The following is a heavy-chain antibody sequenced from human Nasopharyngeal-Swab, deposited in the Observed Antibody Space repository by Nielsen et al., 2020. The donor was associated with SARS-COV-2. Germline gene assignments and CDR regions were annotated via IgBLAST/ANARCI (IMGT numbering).Heavy chain of an antibody. Sequence: SSAASGFTFSSYGMHWVRQAPGKGLEWVAVIWYDGSNKYYADSVKGRFTISRDNSKNTLYLQMNSLRAEDTAVYYCAREGIVGATTGLDYWGQGTLVTVSS. J-gene: IGHJ4*02. CDR2: IWYDGSNK. V-gene: IGHV3-33*01. CDR1: GFTFSSYG. CDR3: AREGIVGATTGLDY. D-gene: IGHD1-26*01.